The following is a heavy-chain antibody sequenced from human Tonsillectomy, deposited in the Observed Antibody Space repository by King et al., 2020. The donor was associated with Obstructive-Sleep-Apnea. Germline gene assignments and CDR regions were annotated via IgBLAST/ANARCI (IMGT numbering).Heavy chain of an antibody. CDR2: INHSGST. V-gene: IGHV4-34*01. J-gene: IGHJ5*02. CDR1: GGSFSGYY. CDR3: ARSDFVVVVSATKSSHWFDP. Sequence: VQLQQWGAGLLKPSETLSLTCAVYGGSFSGYYWTWVRQPPDKGLEWIGEINHSGSTNYNPSLKSRVTISVDTSKNQFSLNLNSVTAADTAVYYCARSDFVVVVSATKSSHWFDPWGQGTLVTVSS. D-gene: IGHD2-15*01.